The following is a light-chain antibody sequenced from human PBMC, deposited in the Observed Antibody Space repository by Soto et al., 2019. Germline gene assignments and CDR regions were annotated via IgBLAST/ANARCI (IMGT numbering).Light chain of an antibody. CDR1: QSISTW. J-gene: IGKJ4*02. CDR2: EAS. Sequence: DIQMTQSPSTLSASVGDRVTITCRANQSISTWLAWYQQKPGKAPKLLIYEASTLESGVPSRFSAGGSGADFTVIISSLQPDDFATYYCRQYNSSPLTFGGGTKVEIK. V-gene: IGKV1-5*01. CDR3: RQYNSSPLT.